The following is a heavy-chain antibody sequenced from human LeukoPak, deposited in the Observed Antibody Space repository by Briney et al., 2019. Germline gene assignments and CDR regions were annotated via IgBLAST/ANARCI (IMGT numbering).Heavy chain of an antibody. CDR1: GNSISSGYY. V-gene: IGHV4-38-2*02. CDR3: ARGQARLSWFDP. D-gene: IGHD6-19*01. J-gene: IGHJ5*02. Sequence: SETLSLTCTVSGNSISSGYYWGWIRQPPGKGLKWIGSISHSGNTYYNPSLKSRVTISVDTSKNQFSLKLSSVTAADTAVYYCARGQARLSWFDPWGQGTLVTVSS. CDR2: ISHSGNT.